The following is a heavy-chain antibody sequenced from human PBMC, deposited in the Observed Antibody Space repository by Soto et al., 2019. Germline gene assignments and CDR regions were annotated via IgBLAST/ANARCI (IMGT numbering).Heavy chain of an antibody. CDR1: GFTFSSYS. D-gene: IGHD6-13*01. CDR3: ARVVVSVAAAALVDY. Sequence: EVQLVESGGGLVKPGGSLRLSCAASGFTFSSYSMNWVRQAPGKGLAWVSSISSSSSYIYYADSVKGRFTISRDNAKNSLCLQMNGLRAEDTAVYYCARVVVSVAAAALVDYWGQGTLVTVSS. J-gene: IGHJ4*02. CDR2: ISSSSSYI. V-gene: IGHV3-21*01.